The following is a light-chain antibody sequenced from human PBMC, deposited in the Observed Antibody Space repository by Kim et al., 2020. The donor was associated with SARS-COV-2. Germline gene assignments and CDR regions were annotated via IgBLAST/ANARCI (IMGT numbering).Light chain of an antibody. CDR2: DAS. J-gene: IGKJ2*01. Sequence: PGERATLSCRASQSVSSYLAWYQQKPGQAPRLLIYDASNRATGIPARFSGSGSGTDFTLTISSLEPEDFAVYYCQQRSNWPRMYTFGQGTKLVI. CDR1: QSVSSY. V-gene: IGKV3-11*01. CDR3: QQRSNWPRMYT.